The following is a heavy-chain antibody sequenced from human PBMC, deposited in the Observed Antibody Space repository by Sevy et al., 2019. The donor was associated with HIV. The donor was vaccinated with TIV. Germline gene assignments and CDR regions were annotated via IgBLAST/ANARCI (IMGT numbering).Heavy chain of an antibody. D-gene: IGHD3-22*01. V-gene: IGHV1-2*02. Sequence: ASVKVSCKASGYTFTDYFMHWVRQAPGQGLEWMGWINPNSGGTNYAQRFRDRVTMTRDTSISTAYMELSRLRSDETAVYYCASLSGYYYDSSRYYNTDAFDIWGQGTMVTVSS. CDR3: ASLSGYYYDSSRYYNTDAFDI. J-gene: IGHJ3*02. CDR2: INPNSGGT. CDR1: GYTFTDYF.